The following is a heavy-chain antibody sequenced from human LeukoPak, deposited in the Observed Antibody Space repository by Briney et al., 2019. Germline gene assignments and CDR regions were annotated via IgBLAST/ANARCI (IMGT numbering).Heavy chain of an antibody. V-gene: IGHV3-30*04. Sequence: PGGSLRLSCAASGFTFSSYAMHWVRQAPGKGLEWVAVISYDGSNKYYADSVKGRFTISRDNSKNTLYLQMNSLRAEDTAVYYCASGARRGYSGSNDYWGQGTLVTVSS. CDR3: ASGARRGYSGSNDY. CDR2: ISYDGSNK. J-gene: IGHJ4*02. D-gene: IGHD5-12*01. CDR1: GFTFSSYA.